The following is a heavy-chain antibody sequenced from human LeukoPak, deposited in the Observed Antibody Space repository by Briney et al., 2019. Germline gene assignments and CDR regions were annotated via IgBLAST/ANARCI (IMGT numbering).Heavy chain of an antibody. V-gene: IGHV3-64D*09. D-gene: IGHD6-19*01. J-gene: IGHJ4*02. Sequence: GGSLRLSCSASGLIFSNYGMHWVRQAPGKGLEYVSGITGNGDSANYADSVKGRFTMSRDNSKNTLYLQMSSLRAEDTAVYYCNSSTASRLDHWGQGTLVTVSS. CDR2: ITGNGDSA. CDR3: NSSTASRLDH. CDR1: GLIFSNYG.